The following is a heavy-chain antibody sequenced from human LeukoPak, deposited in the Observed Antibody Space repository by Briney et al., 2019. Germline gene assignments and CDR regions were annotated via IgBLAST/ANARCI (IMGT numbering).Heavy chain of an antibody. Sequence: PSETLSLTCSVSGGSISDSSSEWGWIRQPPGKGLEWIGNIFHSDNTYYNPSLKSRVTISVDPSKNRFSLKLSSVTAADTAIYYCARRFTHDSILTGFDYWGQGTLVTVSS. D-gene: IGHD3-9*01. CDR2: IFHSDNT. J-gene: IGHJ4*02. CDR1: GGSISDSSSE. V-gene: IGHV4-39*02. CDR3: ARRFTHDSILTGFDY.